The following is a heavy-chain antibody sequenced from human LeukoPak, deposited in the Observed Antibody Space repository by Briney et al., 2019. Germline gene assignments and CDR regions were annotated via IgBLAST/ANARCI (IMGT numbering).Heavy chain of an antibody. Sequence: KPSETLSLTCAVYGGSFSGYYWSWIRQPPGKGLGWIGEINHSGSTNYNPSLKSRVTISVDTSKNQFSLKLSSVTAADTAVYYCARGRYCSGGSCYSFGYYYYMDVWGKGTTVTVSS. D-gene: IGHD2-15*01. V-gene: IGHV4-34*01. CDR3: ARGRYCSGGSCYSFGYYYYMDV. CDR1: GGSFSGYY. J-gene: IGHJ6*03. CDR2: INHSGST.